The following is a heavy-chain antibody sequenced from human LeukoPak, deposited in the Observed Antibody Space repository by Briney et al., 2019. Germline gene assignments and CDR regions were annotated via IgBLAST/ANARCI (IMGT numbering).Heavy chain of an antibody. D-gene: IGHD3-10*01. J-gene: IGHJ4*02. CDR3: ARGVSVGTYYGSGSYDY. Sequence: GASVKVSCKASGFTFSSSAMQWVRQARGQRLEWIGWIVVGSGNTNYAQKFQERVTITRDMSTDTAYMELSSLGSEDTAVYYCARGVSVGTYYGSGSYDYWGQGTLVTVSS. V-gene: IGHV1-58*02. CDR2: IVVGSGNT. CDR1: GFTFSSSA.